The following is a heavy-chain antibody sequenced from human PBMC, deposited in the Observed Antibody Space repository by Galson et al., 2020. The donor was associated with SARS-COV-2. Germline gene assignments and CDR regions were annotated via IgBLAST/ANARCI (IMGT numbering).Heavy chain of an antibody. V-gene: IGHV3-9*01. CDR1: GFTFDDYA. Sequence: GGSLRLSCAASGFTFDDYAMHWVRQAPGKGLEWVSGISWNSGSIGYADSVKGRFTISRDNAKNSLYLQMNSLRAEDTALYYCAKGRVGALPHHFDYWGQGTLVTVSS. J-gene: IGHJ4*02. D-gene: IGHD1-26*01. CDR2: ISWNSGSI. CDR3: AKGRVGALPHHFDY.